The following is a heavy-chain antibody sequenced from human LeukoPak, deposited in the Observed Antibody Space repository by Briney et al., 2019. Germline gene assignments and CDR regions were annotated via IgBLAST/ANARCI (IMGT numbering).Heavy chain of an antibody. Sequence: GGSLRLSCAVSGFTFSTYWMSWVRQAPGKGLEWVANINKDGSGKYYVASVKGRFTISRDNAKNSLYLQMNSLRAEDTAVYYCARDEGGSYNYFWGQGTLVTVSS. CDR2: INKDGSGK. J-gene: IGHJ4*02. CDR1: GFTFSTYW. V-gene: IGHV3-7*01. D-gene: IGHD1-26*01. CDR3: ARDEGGSYNYF.